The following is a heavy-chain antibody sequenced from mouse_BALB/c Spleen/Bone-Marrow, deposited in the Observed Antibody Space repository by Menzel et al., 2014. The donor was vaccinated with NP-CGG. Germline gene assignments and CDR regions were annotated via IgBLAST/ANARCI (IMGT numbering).Heavy chain of an antibody. CDR1: GFAFSRYW. V-gene: IGHV4-1*02. CDR3: AKNYYYGYGAY. Sequence: EVKLAESGGGLVQPGGSLKLSCAASGFAFSRYWVTWVRQAPGKGLEWIGEINPDSSTINYTPSLKDKFIISRDNAKNTLYRQMRKVRSEDTALYDCAKNYYYGYGAYWGQGTLVTVSA. CDR2: INPDSSTI. D-gene: IGHD1-2*01. J-gene: IGHJ3*01.